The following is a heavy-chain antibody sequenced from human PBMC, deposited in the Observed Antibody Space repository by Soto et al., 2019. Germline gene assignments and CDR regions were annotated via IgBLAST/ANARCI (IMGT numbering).Heavy chain of an antibody. V-gene: IGHV1-2*02. CDR2: INPNSGGT. Sequence: GASVKVSCKASGYTFTGYYMHWVRQAPGQGLEWMGWINPNSGGTNYAQKFQGRVTMTRDTSISTAYMELSRLRSDDTAVYYCARGPPTVNTEYNWFDPWGQGTLVTVSS. CDR3: ARGPPTVNTEYNWFDP. J-gene: IGHJ5*02. CDR1: GYTFTGYY. D-gene: IGHD4-17*01.